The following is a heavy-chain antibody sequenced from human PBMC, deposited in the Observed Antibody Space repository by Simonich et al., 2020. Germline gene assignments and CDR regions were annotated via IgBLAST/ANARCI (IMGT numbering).Heavy chain of an antibody. Sequence: EVQLVQSGAEVTKPGESLKISCKGSGYSFTSYWIGGGRQLPGKGLEGLGIIYPGYTDTRYSPSFQGQGTISADKSISTAYLQWSSLKASDTAIYYCARRDWNYWYFDLWGRGTLVTVSS. J-gene: IGHJ2*01. D-gene: IGHD1-1*01. V-gene: IGHV5-51*01. CDR1: GYSFTSYW. CDR3: ARRDWNYWYFDL. CDR2: IYPGYTDT.